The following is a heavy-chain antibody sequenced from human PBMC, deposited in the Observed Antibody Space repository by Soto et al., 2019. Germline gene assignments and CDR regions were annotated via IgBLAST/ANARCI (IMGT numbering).Heavy chain of an antibody. CDR1: GGTFSSYA. V-gene: IGHV1-69*13. CDR3: ARASLRYFDWLSLAYDY. Sequence: GASVKVSCKASGGTFSSYAISWVRQAPGQGLEWMGGTIPIFGTANYAQKFQGRVTITADESTSTAYMELSSLRSEDTAVYYCARASLRYFDWLSLAYDYWGQGTLVTVSS. CDR2: TIPIFGTA. J-gene: IGHJ4*02. D-gene: IGHD3-9*01.